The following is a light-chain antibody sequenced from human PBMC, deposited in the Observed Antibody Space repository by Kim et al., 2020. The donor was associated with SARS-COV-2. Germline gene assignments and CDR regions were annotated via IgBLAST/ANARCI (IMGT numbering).Light chain of an antibody. J-gene: IGLJ2*01. CDR3: QAWDSSNVV. V-gene: IGLV3-1*01. Sequence: SVSPGQPASITCPVDELGDKYACWYQQKPGKSPVLVIYQDSKRPSGIPERFAGSNSGNTATLTTGGTQAMDEADYYCQAWDSSNVVFGGGTQLTVL. CDR2: QDS. CDR1: ELGDKY.